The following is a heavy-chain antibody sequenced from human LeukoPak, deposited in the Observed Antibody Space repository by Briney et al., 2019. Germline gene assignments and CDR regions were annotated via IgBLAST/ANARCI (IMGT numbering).Heavy chain of an antibody. J-gene: IGHJ4*02. CDR3: ANPRYDSSGYYYVV. CDR2: INGGSGNT. V-gene: IGHV1-3*01. CDR1: GYTFTDYT. D-gene: IGHD3-22*01. Sequence: GASVKVSCKASGYTFTDYTMHWLRQAPGQRLDWMGWINGGSGNTKYSPEFQGRVTITRDTSASTAYMELSSLRSEDTAVYYCANPRYDSSGYYYVVWGQGTLVTVSS.